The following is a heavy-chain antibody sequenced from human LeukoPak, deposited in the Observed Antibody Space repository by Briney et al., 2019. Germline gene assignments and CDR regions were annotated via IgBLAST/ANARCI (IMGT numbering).Heavy chain of an antibody. CDR2: ISSSSSYI. D-gene: IGHD6-13*01. J-gene: IGHJ4*02. CDR1: GFTFSSYS. CDR3: ARGDSSSYYLDY. Sequence: GGSLRLSCAASGFTFSSYSMNWVRQAPGKGLEWVSSISSSSSYIYYADSVKGRFTISRDNAKNSLYLQMNSLRAEDTAVYYCARGDSSSYYLDYWGQGTLVTVSS. V-gene: IGHV3-21*01.